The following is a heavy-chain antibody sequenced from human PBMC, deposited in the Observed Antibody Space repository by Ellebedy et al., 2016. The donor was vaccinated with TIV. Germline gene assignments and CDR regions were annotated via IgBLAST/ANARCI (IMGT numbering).Heavy chain of an antibody. Sequence: GGSLRLSCAASGLTFSDYYMSWIRQAPGKGLEWVSYISSSGSTIYYADSVKGRFTISRDNAKNSLYLQMNSLRAEDTAVYYCANFLIRLGELSPFDYWGQGTLVTVSS. CDR2: ISSSGSTI. CDR1: GLTFSDYY. CDR3: ANFLIRLGELSPFDY. J-gene: IGHJ4*02. V-gene: IGHV3-11*04. D-gene: IGHD3-16*02.